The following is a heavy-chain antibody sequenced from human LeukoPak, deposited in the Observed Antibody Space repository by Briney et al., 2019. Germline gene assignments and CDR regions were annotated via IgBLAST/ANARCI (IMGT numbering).Heavy chain of an antibody. CDR3: ARGERVAARGDAFDI. J-gene: IGHJ3*02. D-gene: IGHD2-15*01. CDR2: IYSGGST. Sequence: GRSLRLSCAASGFTFSTYAMHWVRQAPGKGLEWVSVIYSGGSTYYADSVKGRFTISRDNSKNTLYLQMNSLRAEDTAVYYCARGERVAARGDAFDIWGQGTMVTVSS. V-gene: IGHV3-53*01. CDR1: GFTFSTYA.